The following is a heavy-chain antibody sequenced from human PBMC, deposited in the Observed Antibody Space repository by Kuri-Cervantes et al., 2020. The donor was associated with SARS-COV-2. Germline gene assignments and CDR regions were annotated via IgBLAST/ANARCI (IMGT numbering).Heavy chain of an antibody. J-gene: IGHJ2*01. V-gene: IGHV3-66*01. Sequence: GESLKISCATSGFTVSRDYMSWVRQAPGKGLEWVSIIYSGGTTYYGDSVKGRFTMSRDTSKSTVYLQMDSLRVDDTAVYYCARARLGDWYFDLWGRGTMVTVSS. CDR2: IYSGGTT. CDR1: GFTVSRDY. CDR3: ARARLGDWYFDL. D-gene: IGHD3-16*01.